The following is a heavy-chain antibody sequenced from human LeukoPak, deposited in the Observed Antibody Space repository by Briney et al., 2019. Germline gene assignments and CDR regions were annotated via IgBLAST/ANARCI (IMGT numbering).Heavy chain of an antibody. V-gene: IGHV1-46*01. CDR1: GYTFTSYY. CDR2: INPSGGST. J-gene: IGHJ2*01. D-gene: IGHD3-9*01. CDR3: ARQYSDILTGYHRGELYWNFDL. Sequence: ASVKVSCKASGYTFTSYYMHWVRQAPGQGLEWMGIINPSGGSTSYAQKFQGRVTMTRDTSTSTVYMELSSLRSEDTAVYYCARQYSDILTGYHRGELYWNFDLWGRGTLVTVSS.